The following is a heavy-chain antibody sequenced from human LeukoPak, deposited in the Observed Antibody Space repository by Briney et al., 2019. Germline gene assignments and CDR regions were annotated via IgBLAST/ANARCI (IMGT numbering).Heavy chain of an antibody. V-gene: IGHV4-4*07. Sequence: PSETLSLTCTVSVASISIYYWSCIRQPARKGLECIGCIDGSGNTNYIHCLKSRISVSVDTSKNQVSLKLSYETAADTAVYYCARDGGSGWFDYWGQGTLVTVSS. CDR3: ARDGGSGWFDY. J-gene: IGHJ4*02. CDR1: VASISIYY. CDR2: IDGSGNT. D-gene: IGHD6-19*01.